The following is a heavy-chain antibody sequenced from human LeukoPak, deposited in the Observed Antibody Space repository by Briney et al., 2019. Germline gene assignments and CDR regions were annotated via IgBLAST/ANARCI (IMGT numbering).Heavy chain of an antibody. J-gene: IGHJ4*02. V-gene: IGHV3-74*01. D-gene: IGHD3-22*01. CDR3: VVWGEDSSGHRFDH. CDR2: INTDGSST. CDR1: GFTFNSYW. Sequence: GGSLRLSCAASGFTFNSYWMHWVRQAPGKGLLWVSRINTDGSSTHYADSVEGRLTISRDNAKNMLYLQMNGLRAEDTAVYYCVVWGEDSSGHRFDHWGQGTLVTVSS.